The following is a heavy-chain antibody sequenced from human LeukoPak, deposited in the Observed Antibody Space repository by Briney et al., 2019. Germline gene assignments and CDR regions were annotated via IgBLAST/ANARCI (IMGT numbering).Heavy chain of an antibody. Sequence: SETLSLTCTVSGGSISSSSYYWGWIRQPPGKGLEWIGSIYYSGSTYYNPSLKSRVTISVDTSKNQFSLKLSSVTAADTAVYYCARVSVPFDYWGQGTLVTVSS. CDR1: GGSISSSSYY. J-gene: IGHJ4*02. CDR2: IYYSGST. V-gene: IGHV4-39*01. CDR3: ARVSVPFDY.